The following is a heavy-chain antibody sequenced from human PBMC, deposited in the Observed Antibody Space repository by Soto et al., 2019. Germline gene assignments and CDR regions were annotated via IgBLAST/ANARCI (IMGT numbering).Heavy chain of an antibody. CDR1: GFTFKNYG. Sequence: EHLLESGGGFVQPGGSLRLSCAASGFTFKNYGMSWVRQAPGKGLEWVSTISSGVTYTDYADSVKGRFTITRDNSDNVLYLQMSGLRAEDAALYFCAMFKGGYGRFHGMDAWGQGTTVAVSS. CDR2: ISSGVTYT. V-gene: IGHV3-23*01. CDR3: AMFKGGYGRFHGMDA. J-gene: IGHJ6*02. D-gene: IGHD3-16*01.